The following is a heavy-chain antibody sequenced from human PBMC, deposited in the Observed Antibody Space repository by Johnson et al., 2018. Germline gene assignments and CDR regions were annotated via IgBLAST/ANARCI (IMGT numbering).Heavy chain of an antibody. CDR1: GYTFTSYD. Sequence: QVQLVQSGAEVKKPGASXKVSCKASGYTFTSYDINWVRQATGQGLEWMGWMNPNSGNTGYAQKFQGRGTMTRNTSISTAYMELGSLRSEDTAVYYCARDWGAPGIAAAGTLGKDLWGRGTLVTVSS. CDR3: ARDWGAPGIAAAGTLGKDL. V-gene: IGHV1-8*01. CDR2: MNPNSGNT. D-gene: IGHD6-13*01. J-gene: IGHJ2*01.